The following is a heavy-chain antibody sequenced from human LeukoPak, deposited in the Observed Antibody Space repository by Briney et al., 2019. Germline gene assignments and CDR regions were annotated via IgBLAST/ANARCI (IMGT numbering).Heavy chain of an antibody. Sequence: GSLRLSCAASGFTFNNYWMNWVRQVPGKGLEWVANINQDGSEKDYVDSVKGRFTISRDNAKNSLYLQMNSLRAEDTAVYYCVLARGSNWGQGTLVTVSS. CDR1: GFTFNNYW. V-gene: IGHV3-7*05. J-gene: IGHJ4*02. CDR3: VLARGSN. D-gene: IGHD3-10*01. CDR2: INQDGSEK.